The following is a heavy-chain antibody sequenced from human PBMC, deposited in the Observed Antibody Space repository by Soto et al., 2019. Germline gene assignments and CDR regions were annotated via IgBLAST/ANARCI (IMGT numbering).Heavy chain of an antibody. V-gene: IGHV1-69*06. Sequence: QVQLVPSGAEVKKPGSSAKVSCKASGDTFNNYAINWVRQAPGEGLEWMGGIIPISGTTNYARKFQGRVTFIADKSTSTVYMELASLRSEDTALYYCARWGGLSCSGGSCFKKPFDYWGQGTLVTVSS. D-gene: IGHD2-15*01. CDR1: GDTFNNYA. CDR3: ARWGGLSCSGGSCFKKPFDY. J-gene: IGHJ4*02. CDR2: IIPISGTT.